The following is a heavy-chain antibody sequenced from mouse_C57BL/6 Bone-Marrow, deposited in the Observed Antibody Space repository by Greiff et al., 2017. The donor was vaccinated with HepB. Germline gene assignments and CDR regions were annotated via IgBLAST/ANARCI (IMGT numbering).Heavy chain of an antibody. CDR1: GFTFSDYY. CDR3: ARPLLLVYAMDY. Sequence: EVQLVESGGGLVQPGGSLKLSCAASGFTFSDYYMYWVRQTPEKRLEWVAYISNGGGSTDYPDTVKGRFTISRDTAKNSLYLQMSRLKSEDTAMYYCARPLLLVYAMDYWGQGTSVTVSS. J-gene: IGHJ4*01. CDR2: ISNGGGST. D-gene: IGHD1-1*01. V-gene: IGHV5-12*01.